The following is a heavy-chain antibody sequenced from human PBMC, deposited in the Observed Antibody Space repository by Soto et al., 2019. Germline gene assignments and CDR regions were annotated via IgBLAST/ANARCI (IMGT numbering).Heavy chain of an antibody. D-gene: IGHD3-22*01. Sequence: QVQLVESGGGVVQPERSQRLSCTASKFTFASYVMHWVRQAPGEGLEWVALISFDGTNKYYADSVKGRFTISRDSSKNTMYLEMNSLRPEDTAVYYCAREMIPMIMGGMSAMDVWGQGTTVTVS. CDR1: KFTFASYV. CDR2: ISFDGTNK. CDR3: AREMIPMIMGGMSAMDV. V-gene: IGHV3-30*04. J-gene: IGHJ6*02.